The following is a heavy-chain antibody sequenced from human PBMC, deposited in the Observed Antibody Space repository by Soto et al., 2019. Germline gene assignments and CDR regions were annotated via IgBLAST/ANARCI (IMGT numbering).Heavy chain of an antibody. Sequence: QLQLQESGPGLVKPSETLSLTCTVSGGSIRSSNYYWGWIRQPPGKGLEWIGSIYHSGSTHHNPSLNARVTLPVDPSKNQFSLKVNSVTAADTAVYYCARHAMLYYYDSSGYPDYWGQGTLVTVSS. CDR2: IYHSGST. V-gene: IGHV4-39*01. D-gene: IGHD3-22*01. CDR1: GGSIRSSNYY. CDR3: ARHAMLYYYDSSGYPDY. J-gene: IGHJ4*02.